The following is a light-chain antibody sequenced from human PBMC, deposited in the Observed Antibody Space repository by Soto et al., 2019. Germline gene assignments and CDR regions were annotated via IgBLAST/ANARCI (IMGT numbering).Light chain of an antibody. Sequence: EKVMTQSPGSLSVSPGERAALSCRASQSVGSNLAWYQRKPGQAPSLLIYGASTRATGIPSRFSGSGSGTEFTLTSSRLQSEDFAVYYCQQYYDWPWTFGQGTTVEIK. V-gene: IGKV3-15*01. CDR1: QSVGSN. CDR3: QQYYDWPWT. CDR2: GAS. J-gene: IGKJ1*01.